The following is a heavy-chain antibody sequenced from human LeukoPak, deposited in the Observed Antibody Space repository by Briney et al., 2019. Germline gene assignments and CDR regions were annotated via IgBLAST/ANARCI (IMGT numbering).Heavy chain of an antibody. J-gene: IGHJ4*02. V-gene: IGHV5-51*01. D-gene: IGHD6-13*01. CDR2: IYPGDSDT. Sequence: GESLKISCKGSGYSFTNYWIGWVRQMPGKGLEWKGIIYPGDSDTRYSPSFQGQVTISADKSISTAYLQWSSLKASDTAMYYCARIRGYTSLRYYFDYWGQGTLVTVSS. CDR1: GYSFTNYW. CDR3: ARIRGYTSLRYYFDY.